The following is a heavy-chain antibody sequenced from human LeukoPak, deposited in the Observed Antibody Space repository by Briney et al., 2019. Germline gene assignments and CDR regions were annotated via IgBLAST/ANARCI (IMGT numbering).Heavy chain of an antibody. D-gene: IGHD4-17*01. CDR3: AKVWHDYGDEGGAFDI. J-gene: IGHJ3*02. CDR2: ISYDGSNK. CDR1: GFTFSSYG. V-gene: IGHV3-30*18. Sequence: PRRSLRLSCAASGFTFSSYGMHWVRQAPGKGLEWVAVISYDGSNKYYADSVKGRFTISRDNSKNTLYLQMNSLRAEDTAVYYCAKVWHDYGDEGGAFDIWGQGTMVTVSS.